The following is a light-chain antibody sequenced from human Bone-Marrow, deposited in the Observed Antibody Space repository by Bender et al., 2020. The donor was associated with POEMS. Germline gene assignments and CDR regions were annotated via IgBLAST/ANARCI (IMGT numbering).Light chain of an antibody. J-gene: IGLJ3*02. CDR2: RIN. CDR3: AVWDDSLNGWV. CDR1: SSNIGSNY. V-gene: IGLV1-47*01. Sequence: QSVLTQPPSASGTPGQRVSISCSGNSSNIGSNYVYWYQQLPGTAPKLLIYRINERPSGVSDRFSGSRSGTSASLAISGLQSEDEADYYCAVWDDSLNGWVFGGGTKLTVL.